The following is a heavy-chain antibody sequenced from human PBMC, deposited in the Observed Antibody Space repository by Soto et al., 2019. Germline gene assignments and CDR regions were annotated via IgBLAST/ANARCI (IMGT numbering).Heavy chain of an antibody. J-gene: IGHJ4*02. D-gene: IGHD3-22*01. V-gene: IGHV3-23*01. Sequence: TVGSLRLSCAASGFTFSSYAMSWVRQAPGKGLEWVSAISGSGGSTYYADSVKGRFTISRDNSKNTLYLQMNSLRAEDTAVYYCGIVVVMPYYFDYWGQGTLVTVSS. CDR2: ISGSGGST. CDR1: GFTFSSYA. CDR3: GIVVVMPYYFDY.